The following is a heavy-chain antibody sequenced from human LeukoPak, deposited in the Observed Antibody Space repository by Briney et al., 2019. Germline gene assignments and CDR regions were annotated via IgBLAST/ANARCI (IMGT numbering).Heavy chain of an antibody. Sequence: SETLSLTCTVSGGSISSYYWSWIRQPPGKGLEWIGNIYYSGSTNYNPSLKSRVTISVDTSKNQFSLKLSSVTAADTAVYYCARSVRRTSWPQTRIYYYYYMDVWGKGTTVTVSS. CDR1: GGSISSYY. D-gene: IGHD2-2*01. V-gene: IGHV4-59*01. J-gene: IGHJ6*03. CDR2: IYYSGST. CDR3: ARSVRRTSWPQTRIYYYYYMDV.